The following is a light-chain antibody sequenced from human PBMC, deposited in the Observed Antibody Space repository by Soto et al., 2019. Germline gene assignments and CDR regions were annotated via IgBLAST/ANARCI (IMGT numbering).Light chain of an antibody. CDR3: QHYNSYSEA. CDR2: KAS. J-gene: IGKJ1*01. CDR1: HTISSW. Sequence: KITQSPSTLSGYVGDRVTITCRASHTISSWLAWYQQKPGKAPKLLIYKASTLKSGVPSRFSGSGSGTEFTLTISSLQPDDFATYYCQHYNSYSEAFGQGTKVDIK. V-gene: IGKV1-5*03.